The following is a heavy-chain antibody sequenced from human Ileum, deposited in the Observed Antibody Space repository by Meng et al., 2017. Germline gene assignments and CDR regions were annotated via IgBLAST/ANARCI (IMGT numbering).Heavy chain of an antibody. CDR3: AKDPSRLGELSHPN. V-gene: IGHV3-73*01. Sequence: GGSLRLSCAASGFTFSDSTMHWVRQASGKGLEWVGRIKRKGENYATAYAASVKGRFTISRDNSKNTLYLQMNSLRAEDTAVYYCAKDPSRLGELSHPNWGQGTLVTVSS. D-gene: IGHD3-16*02. J-gene: IGHJ4*02. CDR2: IKRKGENYAT. CDR1: GFTFSDST.